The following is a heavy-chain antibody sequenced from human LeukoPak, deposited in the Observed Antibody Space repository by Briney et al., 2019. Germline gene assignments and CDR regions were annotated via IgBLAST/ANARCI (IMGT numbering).Heavy chain of an antibody. CDR3: VRDRELTY. D-gene: IGHD1-26*01. V-gene: IGHV4-61*08. CDR1: GGSISSGGYS. Sequence: TPSETLSLTCAVSGGSISSGGYSWSWIRQPPGKGLEWIGYIYNSGSTSYNPSLKSRVTISVDTSKNQFSLKLTSVTAADTAVYYCVRDRELTYWGQGTLVAVSS. J-gene: IGHJ4*02. CDR2: IYNSGST.